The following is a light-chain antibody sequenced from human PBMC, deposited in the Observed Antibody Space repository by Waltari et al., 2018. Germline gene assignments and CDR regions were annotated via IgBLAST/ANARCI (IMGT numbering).Light chain of an antibody. J-gene: IGLJ2*01. Sequence: QSALTQPASVSGSPGQSITISCTGTSSDIGHYNYVSWYQQHPGDAPRLMIYDVSNRPSGVSNRFSGSKSGNTASLTISGLQADDEADYYCSSYTTSTSVIFGGGTKLTVL. CDR1: SSDIGHYNY. CDR2: DVS. V-gene: IGLV2-14*03. CDR3: SSYTTSTSVI.